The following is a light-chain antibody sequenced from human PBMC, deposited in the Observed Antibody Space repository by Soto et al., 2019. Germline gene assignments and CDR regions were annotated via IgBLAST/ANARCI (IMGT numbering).Light chain of an antibody. J-gene: IGLJ3*02. V-gene: IGLV2-23*01. Sequence: QSALTQPASVSGSPGQSLTISCTGSGTDVGNSKFVSWYQLHPGQAPKLMIYEGTKRPSGTSNRFSGSYSGNTASLTISGLQTEDEADYYCCSHAGTYTLVFGGGTKLTVL. CDR3: CSHAGTYTLV. CDR2: EGT. CDR1: GTDVGNSKF.